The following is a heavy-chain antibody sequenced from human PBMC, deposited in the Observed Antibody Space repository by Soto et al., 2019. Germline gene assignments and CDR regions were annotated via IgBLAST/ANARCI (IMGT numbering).Heavy chain of an antibody. J-gene: IGHJ5*02. CDR3: ARDLYDYSNFPPSNWFDP. Sequence: SETLSLTCTVSGGSISSGGYYWSWIRQHPGKGLEWIGYIYYSGSTYYNPSLKSRVTISVDTSKNQFSLKLSSVTAADTAVYYCARDLYDYSNFPPSNWFDPWGQGTLVTVSS. CDR1: GGSISSGGYY. V-gene: IGHV4-31*03. CDR2: IYYSGST. D-gene: IGHD4-4*01.